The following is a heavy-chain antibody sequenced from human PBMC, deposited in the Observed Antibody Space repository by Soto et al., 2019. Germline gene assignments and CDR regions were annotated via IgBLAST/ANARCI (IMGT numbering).Heavy chain of an antibody. D-gene: IGHD3-10*01. CDR2: IIRIFGTP. Sequence: QVQLVQSGAEVKKPGSSVKVSCKASGGTFSSYAINWVRQAPGQGLEWMGGIIRIFGTPDYAQRFQGRVTITAEEATSKAYLALSSLRSEDTAVYYCARQGSNEYYYYGMDVWGQGTTVTVSS. V-gene: IGHV1-69*12. J-gene: IGHJ6*02. CDR1: GGTFSSYA. CDR3: ARQGSNEYYYYGMDV.